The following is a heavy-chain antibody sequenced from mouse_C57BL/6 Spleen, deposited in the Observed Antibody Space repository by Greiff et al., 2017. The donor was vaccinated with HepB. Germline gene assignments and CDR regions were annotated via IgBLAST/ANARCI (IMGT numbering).Heavy chain of an antibody. CDR1: GFSLTSYA. J-gene: IGHJ1*03. Sequence: VMLVESGPGLVAPSQSLSITCTVSGFSLTSYAISWVRQPPGKGLEWLGVIWTGGGTNYNSALKSRLSISKDNSKSQVFLKMNSLQTDDTARYYCAREGYYGSSIYWYFDVWGTGTTVTVSS. CDR3: AREGYYGSSIYWYFDV. V-gene: IGHV2-9-1*01. CDR2: IWTGGGT. D-gene: IGHD1-1*01.